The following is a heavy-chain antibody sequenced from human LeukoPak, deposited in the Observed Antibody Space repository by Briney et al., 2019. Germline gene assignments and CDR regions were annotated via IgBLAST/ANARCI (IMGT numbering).Heavy chain of an antibody. Sequence: GGSLRLSCAASGFTFSSYAMSWVRQAPGKGLEWVAVISYDGSNKYYADSVKGRFTISRDNSKNTLYLQMNSLRAEDTAVYYCAKSSSYYYGSGSYPDAFDIWGQGTMVAVSS. J-gene: IGHJ3*02. CDR2: ISYDGSNK. CDR3: AKSSSYYYGSGSYPDAFDI. D-gene: IGHD3-10*01. V-gene: IGHV3-30-3*02. CDR1: GFTFSSYA.